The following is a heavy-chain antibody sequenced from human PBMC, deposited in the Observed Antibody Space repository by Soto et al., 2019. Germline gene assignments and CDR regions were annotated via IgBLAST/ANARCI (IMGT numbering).Heavy chain of an antibody. CDR3: ERGIGGSSWYPAHYECSGMDV. D-gene: IGHD6-13*01. Sequence: QVQLQESGPGLVKPSQTLSLICSVSGDSIDSGGYHWTWVRQHPGKGLEWLGYIYYSGSSYANPSLSRRLPIAVDTSKNQFFFTLSSVTAAAADIYFCERGIGGSSWYPAHYECSGMDVWGQGTTVTVSS. J-gene: IGHJ6*02. CDR2: IYYSGSS. V-gene: IGHV4-31*03. CDR1: GDSIDSGGYH.